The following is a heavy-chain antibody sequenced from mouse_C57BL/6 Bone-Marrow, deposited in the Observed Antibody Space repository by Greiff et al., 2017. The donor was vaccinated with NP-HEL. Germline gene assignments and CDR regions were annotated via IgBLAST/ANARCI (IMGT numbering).Heavy chain of an antibody. CDR1: GYSFTGYY. Sequence: EVQLQQSGPELVKPGASVKISCKASGYSFTGYYLNWVKQSPEKSLEWIGEINPSTGSTTYNPKFQGKATLTVDKSSSTAYMQLKSLTSEDSAVYYCARSRHNSWYAMAYGGQGTSVTVTA. CDR2: INPSTGST. D-gene: IGHD6-1*01. CDR3: ARSRHNSWYAMAY. V-gene: IGHV1-42*01. J-gene: IGHJ4*01.